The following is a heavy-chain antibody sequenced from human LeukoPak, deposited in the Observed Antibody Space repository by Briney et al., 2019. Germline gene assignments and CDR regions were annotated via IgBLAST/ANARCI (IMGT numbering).Heavy chain of an antibody. CDR3: ARDLAAAGTNHDAFDI. J-gene: IGHJ3*02. V-gene: IGHV1-46*01. Sequence: ASVKVSCKGSGYTFTSYYMHWVRQAPGQGLEGMGIINPSGGSTSYAQKFQGRVTMTRDTSTSTVYMELSSLRSEDTAVYYCARDLAAAGTNHDAFDIWGQGTMVTVSS. CDR2: INPSGGST. CDR1: GYTFTSYY. D-gene: IGHD6-13*01.